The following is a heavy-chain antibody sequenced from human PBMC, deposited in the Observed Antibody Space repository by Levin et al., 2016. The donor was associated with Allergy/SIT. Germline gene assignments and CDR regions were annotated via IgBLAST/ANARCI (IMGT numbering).Heavy chain of an antibody. Sequence: GESLKISCAASGFTFSSYWMHWVRQAPGKGLVWVSRINSDGSTTSYADSVKGRFTISRDNTKNTLYLQMNSLRAEDTAVYYCARSGSGWFGGVIVYYYYMDVWGKGTTVTVSS. V-gene: IGHV3-74*01. CDR3: ARSGSGWFGGVIVYYYYMDV. D-gene: IGHD3-16*02. J-gene: IGHJ6*03. CDR2: INSDGSTT. CDR1: GFTFSSYW.